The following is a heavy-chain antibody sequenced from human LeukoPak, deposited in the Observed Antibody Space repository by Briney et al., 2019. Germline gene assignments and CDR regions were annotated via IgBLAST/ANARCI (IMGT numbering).Heavy chain of an antibody. CDR3: ARGKITMPDY. J-gene: IGHJ4*02. CDR1: GFTFSSYS. Sequence: AGGTLRLSCAASGFTFSSYSMIWVRQAPGNGLEWVSSISSSSSYIYYADSVKGRFTISRDNAKNSLYLQMNSLRAEDTAVYYCARGKITMPDYWGQGTLVTVSS. V-gene: IGHV3-21*01. CDR2: ISSSSSYI. D-gene: IGHD2-2*01.